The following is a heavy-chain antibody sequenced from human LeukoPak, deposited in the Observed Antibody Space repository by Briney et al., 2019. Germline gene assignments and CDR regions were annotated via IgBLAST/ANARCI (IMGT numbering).Heavy chain of an antibody. D-gene: IGHD1-1*01. J-gene: IGHJ4*02. CDR3: AKNAGPQLERPLDY. CDR1: AFTFSSYA. V-gene: IGHV3-23*01. Sequence: GGSLRLSCGASAFTFSSYAMSWVRQAPGKGLEWVSVISGSGGSTFYADSVKGRFTISRDNSRDTLYLQMNSLRAEDTAVYYCAKNAGPQLERPLDYWGQGTLVTVSS. CDR2: ISGSGGST.